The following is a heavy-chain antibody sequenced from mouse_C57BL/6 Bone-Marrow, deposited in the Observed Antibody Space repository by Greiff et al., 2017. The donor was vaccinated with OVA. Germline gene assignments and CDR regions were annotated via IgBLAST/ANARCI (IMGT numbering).Heavy chain of an antibody. CDR2: IYPGDGDT. D-gene: IGHD2-5*01. Sequence: QVQLQQSGPELVKPGASVKISCKASGYAFSSSWMNWVKQRPGKGLEWIGRIYPGDGDTNYNGKFKGKATLTADKSSSTAYMQLSSLTSEDSAVYFCARSSNYVGTSFDYWGQGTTLTVSS. J-gene: IGHJ2*01. CDR1: GYAFSSSW. CDR3: ARSSNYVGTSFDY. V-gene: IGHV1-82*01.